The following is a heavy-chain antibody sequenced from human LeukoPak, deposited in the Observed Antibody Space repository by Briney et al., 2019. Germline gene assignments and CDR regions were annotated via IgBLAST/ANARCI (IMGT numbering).Heavy chain of an antibody. CDR2: IRSSGSLI. J-gene: IGHJ3*02. Sequence: GGSLRLSCAASGFTFSSYGMNWVRQAPGKGLEWVAFIRSSGSLIYYAESVKGRFTISRDNSRNSLYLQMNSLRVEDTAVYYCARNFYETTGFYYDAFDIWGQGTAVTVSS. CDR3: ARNFYETTGFYYDAFDI. D-gene: IGHD3-22*01. V-gene: IGHV3-48*04. CDR1: GFTFSSYG.